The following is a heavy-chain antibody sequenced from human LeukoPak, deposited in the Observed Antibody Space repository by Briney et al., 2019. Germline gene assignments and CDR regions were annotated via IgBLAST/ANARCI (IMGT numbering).Heavy chain of an antibody. D-gene: IGHD6-13*01. CDR2: FDFEDGKT. V-gene: IGHV1-24*01. CDR3: ASPRGGYLVYYGMDV. J-gene: IGHJ6*02. Sequence: GASVKVSCKVSGYTVTELSMHWVRQAPGKGLEWMGGFDFEDGKTIYAQKFQGRVAMTEDTSTDTAYMELSSLRSEDTAVYYCASPRGGYLVYYGMDVWGQGTTVTVSS. CDR1: GYTVTELS.